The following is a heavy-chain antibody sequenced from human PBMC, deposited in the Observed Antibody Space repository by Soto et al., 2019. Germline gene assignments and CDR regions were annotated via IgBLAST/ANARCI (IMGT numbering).Heavy chain of an antibody. D-gene: IGHD3-22*01. CDR2: IWYDGSNK. Sequence: QVQLVESGGGVVQPGRSLRLSCAASGFTFSSYGMHWVRQAPGKGLEWVAVIWYDGSNKYYADSVKGRFTISRDNSKNPLYLQRNSLRAEDTAVYYCARGPYYGRGPGRFDLWGRGTLVTVSS. CDR3: ARGPYYGRGPGRFDL. CDR1: GFTFSSYG. V-gene: IGHV3-33*01. J-gene: IGHJ2*01.